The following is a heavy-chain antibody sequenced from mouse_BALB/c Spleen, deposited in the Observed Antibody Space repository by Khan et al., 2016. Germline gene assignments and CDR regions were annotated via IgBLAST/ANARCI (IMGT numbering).Heavy chain of an antibody. Sequence: EVKLLESGGGLVQPGGSLKLSCAASGFDFSRYWMSWVRQAPGKGLEWIGAINPDSSTINYTPPLKDKFIISRDNAKNTLYLQMSKVSSEDTALSYCARARDYGYLAYWGQGTLVTVSA. D-gene: IGHD2-4*01. CDR3: ARARDYGYLAY. V-gene: IGHV4-1*02. J-gene: IGHJ3*01. CDR1: GFDFSRYW. CDR2: INPDSSTI.